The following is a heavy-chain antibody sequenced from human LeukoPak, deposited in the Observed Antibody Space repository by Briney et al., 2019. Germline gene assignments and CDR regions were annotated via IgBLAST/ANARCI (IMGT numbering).Heavy chain of an antibody. CDR3: ARALGYCSGGSCYWWLGNYYYYGMDV. J-gene: IGHJ6*02. V-gene: IGHV3-48*03. CDR2: ISSSGSTI. CDR1: GFTFSSYE. Sequence: QPGGSLRLSCAASGFTFSSYEMNWVRQAPGKGLEWVSYISSSGSTIYYADSVKGRFTISRDNAKNSLYLQMNSLRAEDTAVYHCARALGYCSGGSCYWWLGNYYYYGMDVWGQGTTVTVSS. D-gene: IGHD2-15*01.